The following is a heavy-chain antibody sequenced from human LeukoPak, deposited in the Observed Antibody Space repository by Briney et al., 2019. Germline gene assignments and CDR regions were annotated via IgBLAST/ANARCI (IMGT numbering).Heavy chain of an antibody. CDR3: SKGRGGV. Sequence: TGGSLRLSCVGSGFTVSSDFMGWVRQAPGKGLQWLSLISAEGYTYYADSVKGRFTISRDSSKNALYLQMNSLRVEDTALYYCSKGRGGVWGQGTTVTVSS. D-gene: IGHD3-10*01. CDR1: GFTVSSDF. J-gene: IGHJ6*02. V-gene: IGHV3-66*01. CDR2: ISAEGYT.